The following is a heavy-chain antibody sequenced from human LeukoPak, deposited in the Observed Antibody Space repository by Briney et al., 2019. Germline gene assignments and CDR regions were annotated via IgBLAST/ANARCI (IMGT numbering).Heavy chain of an antibody. Sequence: GGSLRLSCAASGFIFSSYSMNWVRQTPGKGLEWVSSISSGSSYIYYADSVKGRFTISRDNGKNSLYLQMNSLRVDDTAVYFCATILAVAGSNYWGQGTLVTVSS. V-gene: IGHV3-21*01. D-gene: IGHD6-19*01. CDR1: GFIFSSYS. CDR3: ATILAVAGSNY. CDR2: ISSGSSYI. J-gene: IGHJ4*02.